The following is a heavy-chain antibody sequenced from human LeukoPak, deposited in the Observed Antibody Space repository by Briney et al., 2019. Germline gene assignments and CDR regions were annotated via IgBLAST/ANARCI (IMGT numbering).Heavy chain of an antibody. CDR1: GFSFSTYT. CDR3: TTDGVLPVGSVTTVL. Sequence: GSLRLSCAASGFSFSTYTMNWVRQAPGEGLEWVSSISKSSDYIHYADSVKGRFTISRDNAKNSLYLQMNSLETEDTAVYYCTTDGVLPVGSVTTVLWGQGTLVTVSS. CDR2: ISKSSDYI. V-gene: IGHV3-21*03. D-gene: IGHD4-17*01. J-gene: IGHJ4*02.